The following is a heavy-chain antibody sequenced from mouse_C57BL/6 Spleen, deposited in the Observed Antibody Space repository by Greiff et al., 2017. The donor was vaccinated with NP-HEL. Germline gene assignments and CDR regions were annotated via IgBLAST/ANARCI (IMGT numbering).Heavy chain of an antibody. Sequence: DVKLQESGGGLVKPGGSLKLSCAASGFTFSSYAMSWVRQTPEKRLEWVATISDGGSYTYYPDNVKGRFTISRDNAKNNLYLQMSHLKSEDTAMYYCARDWDIYAMDYWGQGTSVTVSS. D-gene: IGHD3-3*01. CDR3: ARDWDIYAMDY. CDR1: GFTFSSYA. CDR2: ISDGGSYT. V-gene: IGHV5-4*01. J-gene: IGHJ4*01.